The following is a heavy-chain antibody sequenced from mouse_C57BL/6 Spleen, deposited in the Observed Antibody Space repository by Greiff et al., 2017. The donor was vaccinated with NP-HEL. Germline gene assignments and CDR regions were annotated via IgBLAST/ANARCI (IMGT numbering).Heavy chain of an antibody. CDR1: GYTFTSYW. D-gene: IGHD2-1*01. Sequence: QVQLQQPGAELVRPGSSVKLSCKASGYTFTSYWMHWVKQRPIQGLEWIGNIDPSDSETHYNQKFKDKATLTVDKSSSTAYMQLSSLTSEDSAVYYCARADYGNPYYYAMDYWGQGTSVTVSS. J-gene: IGHJ4*01. CDR2: IDPSDSET. V-gene: IGHV1-52*01. CDR3: ARADYGNPYYYAMDY.